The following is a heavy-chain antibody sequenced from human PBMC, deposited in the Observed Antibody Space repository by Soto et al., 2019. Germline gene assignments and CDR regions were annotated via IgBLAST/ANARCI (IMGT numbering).Heavy chain of an antibody. V-gene: IGHV4-39*01. CDR1: GESSSSSSYY. D-gene: IGHD2-21*02. Sequence: LSLSCIVSGESSSSSSYYWGWIRQPPGQGLEWIGSIYYSGRTYYNPSFKSRVTISIDTSKNQFSLKLSSVTATDTAVYYCARQRTTVVTQAYFDHWGQGALVTVSS. CDR3: ARQRTTVVTQAYFDH. CDR2: IYYSGRT. J-gene: IGHJ4*02.